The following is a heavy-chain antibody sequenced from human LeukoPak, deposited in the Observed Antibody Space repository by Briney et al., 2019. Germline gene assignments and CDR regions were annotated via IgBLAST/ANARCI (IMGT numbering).Heavy chain of an antibody. V-gene: IGHV3-23*01. Sequence: GGSLRLSCAASGFTFSSYAMSWVRQDPGKGLEWVSAISGSGGSTYYAYSGKGRFTISRDNSKNTLYLQMNSLRAEDTAVYYCAKDSIVGATSGVYWGQGTLVTVSS. D-gene: IGHD1-26*01. CDR2: ISGSGGST. J-gene: IGHJ4*02. CDR3: AKDSIVGATSGVY. CDR1: GFTFSSYA.